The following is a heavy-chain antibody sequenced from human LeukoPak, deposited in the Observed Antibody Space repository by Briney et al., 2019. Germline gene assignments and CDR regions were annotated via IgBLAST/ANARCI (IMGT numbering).Heavy chain of an antibody. CDR2: ISGSGGST. V-gene: IGHV3-23*01. D-gene: IGHD3-10*01. CDR1: GFTFSSYA. CDR3: AKVAGSGSYSYFDY. Sequence: GGSLRLSCAASGFTFSSYAMSWVRQAPGKGLEWVSAISGSGGSTYYADSVKGRFTISRDNSRNTVYLQMNSLRAEDTAVYYCAKVAGSGSYSYFDYWGQGTLVTVSS. J-gene: IGHJ4*02.